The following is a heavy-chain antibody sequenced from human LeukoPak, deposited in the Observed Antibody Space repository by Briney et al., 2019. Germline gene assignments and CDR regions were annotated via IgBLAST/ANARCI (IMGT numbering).Heavy chain of an antibody. CDR2: IYTSGST. J-gene: IGHJ4*02. D-gene: IGHD1-26*01. V-gene: IGHV4-4*07. CDR3: ARNGGSGTYYDGSFDY. CDR1: GGSISSYY. Sequence: SETLSLTCTVSGGSISSYYWSWIRQSAGKGLEWIGRIYTSGSTNYNPSLKSRVTMSVDTSKNQFSLKLSSVAAADTAVYYCARNGGSGTYYDGSFDYWGQGTLVTVSS.